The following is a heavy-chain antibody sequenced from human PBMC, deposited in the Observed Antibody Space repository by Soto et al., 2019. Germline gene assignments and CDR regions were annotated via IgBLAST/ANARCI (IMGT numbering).Heavy chain of an antibody. J-gene: IGHJ6*02. CDR2: ISDDGTNR. CDR3: AKDLEVLRSLELLLGVHGLDV. Sequence: GGSLRLSCAASGFTFSASGMHWVRQAPGKGLEWVAVISDDGTNRFYADSVRGRFTISRDNSNHTLFLQMNSLRADDTAVYYCAKDLEVLRSLELLLGVHGLDVWGQGTTVTVSS. V-gene: IGHV3-30*18. CDR1: GFTFSASG. D-gene: IGHD3-3*01.